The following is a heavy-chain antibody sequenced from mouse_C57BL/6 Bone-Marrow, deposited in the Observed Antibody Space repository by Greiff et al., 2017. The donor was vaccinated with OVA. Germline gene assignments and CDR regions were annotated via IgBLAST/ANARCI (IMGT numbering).Heavy chain of an antibody. CDR1: GFTFSSYA. J-gene: IGHJ3*01. CDR3: ARNPYYYGSSSAWFAY. V-gene: IGHV5-4*01. CDR2: ISDGGSYT. D-gene: IGHD1-1*01. Sequence: EVQGVESGGGLVKPGGSLKLSCAASGFTFSSYAMSWVRQTPEKRLEWVATISDGGSYTYYPDKVKGRFTISRDNAKNNLYLQMSHLKSEDTAMYYCARNPYYYGSSSAWFAYWGQGTLVTVSA.